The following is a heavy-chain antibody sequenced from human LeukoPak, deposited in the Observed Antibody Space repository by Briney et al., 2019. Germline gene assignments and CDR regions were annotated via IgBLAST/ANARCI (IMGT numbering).Heavy chain of an antibody. V-gene: IGHV3-64D*06. CDR3: VKDPIAGGAFDI. Sequence: PGGALRLSCSASGFTFSSDAMHWVRQAPGKGLEYVSAISSNGGSTYYADSVKGRFTISRDNSKNTLYLQMSSLRAEDTAVYYCVKDPIAGGAFDIWGQGTMVTVSS. J-gene: IGHJ3*02. CDR1: GFTFSSDA. D-gene: IGHD3-10*01. CDR2: ISSNGGST.